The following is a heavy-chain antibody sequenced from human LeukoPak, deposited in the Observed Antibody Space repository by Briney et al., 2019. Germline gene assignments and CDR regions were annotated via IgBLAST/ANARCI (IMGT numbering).Heavy chain of an antibody. CDR3: AKDIFATTDAFDI. D-gene: IGHD1-14*01. CDR2: ISWNSGSI. V-gene: IGHV3-9*01. J-gene: IGHJ3*02. CDR1: AFTFNNYW. Sequence: PGGSLRLSCVASAFTFNNYWMHWVRQAPGKGLEWVSGISWNSGSIGYADSVKGRFTISRDNAKNSLYLQMNSLRAEDTALYYCAKDIFATTDAFDIWGQGTMVTVSS.